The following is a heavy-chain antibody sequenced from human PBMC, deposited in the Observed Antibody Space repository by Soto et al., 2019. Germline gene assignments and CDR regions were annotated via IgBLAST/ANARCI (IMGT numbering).Heavy chain of an antibody. V-gene: IGHV3-13*01. J-gene: IGHJ4*02. Sequence: GGSLRLSCAASGFTFSSYEMHWVRQAPGKGLEWVSAIDTAGVTYYAGSVKGRFTITRDNAKNSLFLQMNSLRAEDMAVYYCVRENNSGATAAFDYWGQGTPVNGSS. D-gene: IGHD6-13*01. CDR2: IDTAGVT. CDR1: GFTFSSYE. CDR3: VRENNSGATAAFDY.